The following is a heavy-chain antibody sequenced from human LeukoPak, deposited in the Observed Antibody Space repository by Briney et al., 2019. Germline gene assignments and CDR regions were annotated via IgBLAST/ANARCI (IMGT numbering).Heavy chain of an antibody. CDR1: GGTFSSYA. V-gene: IGHV1-69*04. CDR2: IIPIFGIA. CDR3: ARARKGPYAYYYYGMDV. J-gene: IGHJ6*02. D-gene: IGHD1-14*01. Sequence: ASVKVSCKASGGTFSSYAISWVRQAPGQGLEWMGRIIPIFGIANYAQKFQGRVTITADKSTGTAYMELSSLRSEDTAVYYCARARKGPYAYYYYGMDVWGQGTTVTVS.